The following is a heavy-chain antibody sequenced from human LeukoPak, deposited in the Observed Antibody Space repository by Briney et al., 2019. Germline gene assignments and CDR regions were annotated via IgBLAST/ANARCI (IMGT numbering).Heavy chain of an antibody. Sequence: GGSLRLSCAASGFTLSTYEMNWVRQAPGKGLEWVAYICRYGVTTYYADSVKGRFTISGDNAKNSLNLQMNNLRAEGTAVYYCAALSGRNFYYSYGLDVWGQGTTVTVS. CDR1: GFTLSTYE. CDR2: ICRYGVTT. J-gene: IGHJ6*02. CDR3: AALSGRNFYYSYGLDV. V-gene: IGHV3-48*03. D-gene: IGHD6-25*01.